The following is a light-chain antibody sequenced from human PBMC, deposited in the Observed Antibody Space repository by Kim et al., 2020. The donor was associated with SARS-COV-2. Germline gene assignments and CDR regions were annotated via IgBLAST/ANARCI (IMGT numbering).Light chain of an antibody. CDR3: QQYYDTPVT. CDR2: WAS. Sequence: DIVMTQSPDSLAVSLGERATLNCKSSQSVLYSSSNKNYLAWYQQKPGQPPKLLIYWASTRESGVPDRFSGSGSGTDFTLTISSLQAEDVAVYYCQQYYDTPVTFGGGTKVDIK. CDR1: QSVLYSSSNKNY. J-gene: IGKJ4*01. V-gene: IGKV4-1*01.